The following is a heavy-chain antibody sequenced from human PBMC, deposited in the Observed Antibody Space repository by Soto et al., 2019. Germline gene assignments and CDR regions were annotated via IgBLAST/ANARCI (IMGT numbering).Heavy chain of an antibody. J-gene: IGHJ4*02. V-gene: IGHV2-26*01. D-gene: IGHD3-10*01. CDR1: GFSLSNARMS. CDR2: IFSNDAK. CDR3: ARIRGWGWLGPNDY. Sequence: QVTLKESGPVLVKPTETLTLTCTVSGFSLSNARMSVSWIRQPPGKALEWLAHIFSNDAKSYSASLKSRLTISKDTSKSQVVLTMTNMDPVDTATYYWARIRGWGWLGPNDYWGLGTLVTVSS.